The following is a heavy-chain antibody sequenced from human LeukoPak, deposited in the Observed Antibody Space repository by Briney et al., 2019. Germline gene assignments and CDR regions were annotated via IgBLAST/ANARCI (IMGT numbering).Heavy chain of an antibody. CDR2: ISAYNGNT. J-gene: IGHJ5*02. D-gene: IGHD3-10*01. CDR1: GYTFTGYY. CDR3: ARRIGFSNWFDP. V-gene: IGHV1-18*04. Sequence: ASVKVSCKASGYTFTGYYMHWVRQAPGQGLEWMGWISAYNGNTNYAQKLQGRVTMTTDTSTSTAYMELRSLRSDDTAVYYCARRIGFSNWFDPWGQGTLVTVSS.